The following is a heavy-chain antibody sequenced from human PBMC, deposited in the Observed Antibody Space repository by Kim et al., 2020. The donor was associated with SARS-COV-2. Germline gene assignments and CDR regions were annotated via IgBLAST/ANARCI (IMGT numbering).Heavy chain of an antibody. CDR1: GFPFGDFG. J-gene: IGHJ6*01. D-gene: IGHD4-4*01. Sequence: GGSLRLSCVGSGFPFGDFGMHWVRQAPGKGLECVAVVSYEGSNKYYADSVKGRFTSSRDNSKNILYLEMNSLRPEDTAIYYCAKDLAHDFSKYYYYGMD. CDR3: AKDLAHDFSKYYYYGMD. CDR2: VSYEGSNK. V-gene: IGHV3-30*18.